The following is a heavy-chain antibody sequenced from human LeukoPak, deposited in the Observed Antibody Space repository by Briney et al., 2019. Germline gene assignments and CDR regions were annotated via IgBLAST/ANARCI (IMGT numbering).Heavy chain of an antibody. Sequence: SETLSLTCTVSGGSISTSNYYWGWIRQPPGKGLEWIGYISYSGSTDYNPSLKSRVTVSVDTSKNQFSLKLTSVTAADTAVYYCARGVVVVVAATPEYYFDYWGQGTLVTVSS. V-gene: IGHV4-61*05. CDR1: GGSISTSNYY. D-gene: IGHD2-15*01. CDR3: ARGVVVVVAATPEYYFDY. CDR2: ISYSGST. J-gene: IGHJ4*02.